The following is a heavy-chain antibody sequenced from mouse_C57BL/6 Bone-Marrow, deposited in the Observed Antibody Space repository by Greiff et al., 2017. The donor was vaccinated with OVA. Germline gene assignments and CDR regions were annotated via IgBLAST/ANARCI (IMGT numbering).Heavy chain of an antibody. CDR2: ISYDGSN. V-gene: IGHV3-6*01. CDR1: GYSITSGYY. J-gene: IGHJ2*01. Sequence: ESGPGLVKPSQSLSLTCSVTGYSITSGYYWNWIRQFPGNKLEWMGYISYDGSNNYNPSLKNRISITRDTSKNQFFLKLNSVTTEDTATYYCARGIVTFDYWGQGTTLTVSS. D-gene: IGHD2-5*01. CDR3: ARGIVTFDY.